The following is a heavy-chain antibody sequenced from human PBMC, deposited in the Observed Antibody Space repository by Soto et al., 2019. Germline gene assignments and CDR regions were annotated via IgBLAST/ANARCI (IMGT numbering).Heavy chain of an antibody. J-gene: IGHJ4*02. V-gene: IGHV4-34*01. D-gene: IGHD1-26*01. CDR2: INHSGST. Sequence: QVQLQQWGAGLLKPSETLSLTCAVYGGSFSGYYWSWIRQPPGKGLEWIGEINHSGSTNYNPSLKSGVPIAVDTSTNQFALKLRSVTAADTAVYYCARGGTGRYYYWGQGTLVPVSS. CDR1: GGSFSGYY. CDR3: ARGGTGRYYY.